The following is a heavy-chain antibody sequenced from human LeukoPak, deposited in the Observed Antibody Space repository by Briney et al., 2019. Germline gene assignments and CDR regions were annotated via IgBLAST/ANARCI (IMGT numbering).Heavy chain of an antibody. J-gene: IGHJ3*02. CDR3: ARQRDSCYICGAFDI. Sequence: GESLKISCKGSGYSFTSYWIGWVRQMPGNGLEWMGIIYPGDSDTRYSPSFQGQVTISADKSISTAYLQWSSLKASDTAMYYCARQRDSCYICGAFDIWGQGTMVTVSS. D-gene: IGHD2-2*02. CDR2: IYPGDSDT. V-gene: IGHV5-51*01. CDR1: GYSFTSYW.